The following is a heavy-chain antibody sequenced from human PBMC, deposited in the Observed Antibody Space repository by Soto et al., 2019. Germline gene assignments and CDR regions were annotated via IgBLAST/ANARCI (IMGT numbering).Heavy chain of an antibody. J-gene: IGHJ4*02. CDR3: ARAEEGAQYYFDY. CDR2: IYYSGST. D-gene: IGHD1-26*01. CDR1: GGSISSGGYY. Sequence: SSETLSLTCTVSGGSISSGGYYWSWIRQHPGKGLEWIGYIYYSGSTYYNPSLKSRVTISVDTSKNQFSLKLSSVTAADTAVYYCARAEEGAQYYFDYWGQGTLVTVSS. V-gene: IGHV4-31*03.